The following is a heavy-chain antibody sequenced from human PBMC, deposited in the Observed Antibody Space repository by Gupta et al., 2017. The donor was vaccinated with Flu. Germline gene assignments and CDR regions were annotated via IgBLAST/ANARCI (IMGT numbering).Heavy chain of an antibody. D-gene: IGHD4-23*01. Sequence: EVQLVESGGGLVQPGGSLRPSCAASGFTFSSYAMHWVRQAPGKGLEYVSAISSNGGSTYYANSVKGRFTISRDNSKNTLYLQMGSLRAEDMAVYYCARRGNYGGLDYWGQGTLVTVSS. CDR1: GFTFSSYA. CDR2: ISSNGGST. J-gene: IGHJ4*02. CDR3: ARRGNYGGLDY. V-gene: IGHV3-64*01.